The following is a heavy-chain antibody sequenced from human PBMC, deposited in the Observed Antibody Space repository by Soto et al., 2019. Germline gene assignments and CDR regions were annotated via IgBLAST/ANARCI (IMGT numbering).Heavy chain of an antibody. CDR1: GFTFSSYA. J-gene: IGHJ4*02. D-gene: IGHD3-10*01. CDR2: ISYDGSNK. V-gene: IGHV3-30-3*01. Sequence: PGGSLRLSCAASGFTFSSYAMHWVRQAPGKGLEWVAVISYDGSNKYYADSVKGRFTISRDNSKNTLYLQMNSLRAEDTAVYYCARDRNSMVRGVIINTTLDYWGQGTLVTVSS. CDR3: ARDRNSMVRGVIINTTLDY.